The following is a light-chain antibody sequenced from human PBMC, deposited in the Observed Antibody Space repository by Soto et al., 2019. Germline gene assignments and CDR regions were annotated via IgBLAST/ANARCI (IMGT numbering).Light chain of an antibody. Sequence: QSALTQPASVSGSPGQSITISCAGTSSDVADYKYVSWYQQHPGKAPKLMIYEASNRPSGVSNRFSGSKSGNTASLTISGLQAEDEGDYSCSSSTRSSTLVFGGGTKLTVL. V-gene: IGLV2-14*01. CDR1: SSDVADYKY. J-gene: IGLJ2*01. CDR2: EAS. CDR3: SSSTRSSTLV.